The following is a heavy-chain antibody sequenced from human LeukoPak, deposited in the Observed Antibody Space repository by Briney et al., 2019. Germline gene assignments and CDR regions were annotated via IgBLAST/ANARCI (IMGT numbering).Heavy chain of an antibody. CDR2: ISGSGGST. V-gene: IGHV3-23*01. Sequence: GGSLRLSCTASKFTFSSYAMSWVRQAPGKGLEWVSAISGSGGSTYYADSVKGRFTISRDNSKNTLYLQMNSLRAEDTAVYYCAKGSSGWSYSYYGMDVWGQGTTVTVSS. J-gene: IGHJ6*02. CDR1: KFTFSSYA. D-gene: IGHD6-19*01. CDR3: AKGSSGWSYSYYGMDV.